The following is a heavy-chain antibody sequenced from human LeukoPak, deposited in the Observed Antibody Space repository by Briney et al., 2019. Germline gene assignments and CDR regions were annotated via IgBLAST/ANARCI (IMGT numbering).Heavy chain of an antibody. CDR2: ISYDGSNK. Sequence: GGSLRLSCAASGFTFSSYGMHWVRQAPGKGLEWVAVISYDGSNKYYADSVKGRFTISRDNSKNTLYLQMNSLRAEDTAVYYCAKGRLTTVVAPPFDYWGQGTLVTVSS. D-gene: IGHD4-23*01. V-gene: IGHV3-30*18. J-gene: IGHJ4*02. CDR1: GFTFSSYG. CDR3: AKGRLTTVVAPPFDY.